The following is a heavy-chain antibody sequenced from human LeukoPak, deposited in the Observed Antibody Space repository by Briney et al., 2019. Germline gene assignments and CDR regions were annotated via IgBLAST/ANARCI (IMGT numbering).Heavy chain of an antibody. CDR3: AKVLEPDYYYYYMDV. J-gene: IGHJ6*03. CDR2: ISGDGGST. V-gene: IGHV3-43*02. D-gene: IGHD1-1*01. Sequence: GGSLRLSCAASGFTFDDYAMHWVRQAPGKGLEWVSLISGDGGSTYYADSVKGRFTISRDNSKNSLYLQMNNLRTEDTALYYCAKVLEPDYYYYYMDVWGKGTTVNFSS. CDR1: GFTFDDYA.